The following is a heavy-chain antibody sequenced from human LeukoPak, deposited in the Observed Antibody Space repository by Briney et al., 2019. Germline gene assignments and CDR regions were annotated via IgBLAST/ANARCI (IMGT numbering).Heavy chain of an antibody. D-gene: IGHD5-18*01. Sequence: GGSLRLSCAASGFTFNYYAMSWVRQAPGKGLEWVSGISDNEGSTYYTDSVRGRFTISRDNTKNTVYLQMNNLRPDDTAVYFCARHDSFIPYWGQGTLVTVSS. V-gene: IGHV3-23*01. CDR2: ISDNEGST. CDR3: ARHDSFIPY. CDR1: GFTFNYYA. J-gene: IGHJ4*02.